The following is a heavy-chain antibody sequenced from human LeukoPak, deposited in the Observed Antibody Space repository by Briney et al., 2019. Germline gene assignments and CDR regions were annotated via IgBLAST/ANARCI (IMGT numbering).Heavy chain of an antibody. CDR2: ISPSGDRT. CDR3: AKDRCSSTSCSYVYFDY. J-gene: IGHJ4*02. D-gene: IGHD2-2*01. Sequence: GGSLRLSCAASGFTFSRHGMNWVRQAPGKGLEWVSGISPSGDRTYYADSVKGRFTISRDNSKNTLYLQMNSLRAEDTAVYYCAKDRCSSTSCSYVYFDYWGQGTLVTVSS. V-gene: IGHV3-23*01. CDR1: GFTFSRHG.